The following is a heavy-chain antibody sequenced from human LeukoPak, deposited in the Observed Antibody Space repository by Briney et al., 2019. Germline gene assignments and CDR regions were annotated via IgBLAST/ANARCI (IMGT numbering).Heavy chain of an antibody. CDR1: GGSFSGYY. V-gene: IGHV4-34*01. CDR2: INHSGST. Sequence: SETLSLTCAVYGGSFSGYYWSWIRQPPGKGLEWIGEINHSGSTNYNPSLKSRVTISLDTSKNQFSLKMSSVTAADTAVYYCARRWVYDKRAFDAWGQGTMVTVSS. D-gene: IGHD3-16*01. CDR3: ARRWVYDKRAFDA. J-gene: IGHJ3*01.